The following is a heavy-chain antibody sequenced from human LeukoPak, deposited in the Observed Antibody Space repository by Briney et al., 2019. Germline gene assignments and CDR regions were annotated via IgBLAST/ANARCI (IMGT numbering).Heavy chain of an antibody. J-gene: IGHJ4*02. Sequence: SETRSLTCTVSGGSISSYYWSWIRQPPGKGLEWIGYIYYSGSTNYNPSLKSRVTISVDTSKNQFSLKLSSVTAADTAVYYCARVRRDYDSSGYYPHYFDYWGQGTLVTVSS. D-gene: IGHD3-22*01. V-gene: IGHV4-59*01. CDR2: IYYSGST. CDR1: GGSISSYY. CDR3: ARVRRDYDSSGYYPHYFDY.